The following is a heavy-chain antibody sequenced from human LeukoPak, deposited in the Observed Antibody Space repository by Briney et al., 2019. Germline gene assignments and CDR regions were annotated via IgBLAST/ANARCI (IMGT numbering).Heavy chain of an antibody. Sequence: GGSLRLSCAASGFTFSSYAMHWVRQAPGKGLEWVAVISYDGSNKYYADSVKGRFTISRDNSKNTLYLQMNSLRAEDTAVYYCARDRAVVVPAAMLGYWGQGTLVTVSS. V-gene: IGHV3-30*04. CDR1: GFTFSSYA. CDR2: ISYDGSNK. CDR3: ARDRAVVVPAAMLGY. J-gene: IGHJ4*02. D-gene: IGHD2-2*01.